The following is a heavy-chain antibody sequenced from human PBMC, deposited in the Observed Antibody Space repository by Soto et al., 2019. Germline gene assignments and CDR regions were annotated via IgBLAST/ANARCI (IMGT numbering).Heavy chain of an antibody. CDR1: GFTLSNYA. Sequence: PGGSLRLSCAASGFTLSNYAMHWVRQAPVNGLEWGAVISYDGRNRYYADSVKGRFTISRDNSKNTLYLQMNILRAEDTAVYSCARDIAAAGMGYYYGMDVCGQVTTFTVSS. CDR3: ARDIAAAGMGYYYGMDV. CDR2: ISYDGRNR. J-gene: IGHJ6*02. D-gene: IGHD6-13*01. V-gene: IGHV3-30-3*01.